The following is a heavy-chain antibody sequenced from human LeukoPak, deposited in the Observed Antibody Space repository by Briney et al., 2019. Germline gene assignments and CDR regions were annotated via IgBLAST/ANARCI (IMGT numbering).Heavy chain of an antibody. V-gene: IGHV3-23*01. CDR1: GFTFSSYA. Sequence: GGSLRLSCAASGFTFSSYAMSWVRQAPGKGLEWVSAISGSGGSTYYADSVKGRFTISRDNSMNTLYLQMNSLRAEDTAVYYCAKAHYGGNSELFFDYWGQGTLVTVSS. D-gene: IGHD4-23*01. CDR2: ISGSGGST. CDR3: AKAHYGGNSELFFDY. J-gene: IGHJ4*02.